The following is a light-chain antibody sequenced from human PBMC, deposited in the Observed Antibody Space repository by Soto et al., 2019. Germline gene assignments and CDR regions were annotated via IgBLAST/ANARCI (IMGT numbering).Light chain of an antibody. J-gene: IGKJ1*01. Sequence: EILLTQSPGTLSLSPGERATLSCRASQSVSNNYLAWYQQKPGKAPRLLIYGASTRATGIPARLSGSGSGTEFTLTISRLEPEDFAVYYCQQYGSSRTFGQGTKVDIK. CDR3: QQYGSSRT. CDR2: GAS. CDR1: QSVSNNY. V-gene: IGKV3-20*01.